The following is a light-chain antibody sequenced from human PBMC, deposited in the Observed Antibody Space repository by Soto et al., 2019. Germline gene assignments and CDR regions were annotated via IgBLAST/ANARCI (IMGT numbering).Light chain of an antibody. CDR1: KLGDKY. J-gene: IGLJ2*01. CDR3: QAWDSSHVV. V-gene: IGLV3-1*01. CDR2: QDS. Sequence: SYELTQPPSVSVSPGQTASITCSGDKLGDKYACWYQQKPGQSPVLVIYQDSKRPSGIPERFSGSNSGNTATLTISGTQAMDEADYYCQAWDSSHVVFGGATKLTVL.